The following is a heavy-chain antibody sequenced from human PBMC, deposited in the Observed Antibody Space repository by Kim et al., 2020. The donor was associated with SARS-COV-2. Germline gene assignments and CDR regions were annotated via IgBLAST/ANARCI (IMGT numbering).Heavy chain of an antibody. CDR2: IIPIFGTA. Sequence: SVKVSCKASGGTFSSYAISWVRQAPGQGLEWMGGIIPIFGTANYAQKFQGRVTITADESTSTAYMELSSLRSEDTAVYYCARGGEGNMVRGVIYYYYGMDVWGQGTTVTVSS. CDR1: GGTFSSYA. V-gene: IGHV1-69*13. CDR3: ARGGEGNMVRGVIYYYYGMDV. J-gene: IGHJ6*02. D-gene: IGHD3-10*01.